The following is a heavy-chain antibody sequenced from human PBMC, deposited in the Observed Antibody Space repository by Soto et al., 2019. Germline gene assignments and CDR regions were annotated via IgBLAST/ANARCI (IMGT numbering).Heavy chain of an antibody. Sequence: PGESLKISCKGSGYSFTSYLIPWVRQMPGKGLEWMGRIDPSDSYTNYSPSFQGHVTISAYKSISTAYLQWSSLKASDTAMYYCTRASGYPNYYGMDGGGQGTTVTVAS. CDR1: GYSFTSYL. CDR2: IDPSDSYT. CDR3: TRASGYPNYYGMDG. J-gene: IGHJ6*02. D-gene: IGHD3-22*01. V-gene: IGHV5-10-1*01.